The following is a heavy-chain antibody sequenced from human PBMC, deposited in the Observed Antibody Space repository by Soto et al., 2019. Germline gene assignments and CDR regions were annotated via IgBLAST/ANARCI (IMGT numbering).Heavy chain of an antibody. CDR2: IYASGST. J-gene: IGHJ4*02. CDR1: GGSISTYY. CDR3: ARGGMVIIPTATAFDY. V-gene: IGHV4-4*07. Sequence: SETLSLTCTVSGGSISTYYWSWIRQPAGKGLEWIGRIYASGSTNYNPSLKSRVTMSLATSKNQLSLKLSSVTAADTAVYYCARGGMVIIPTATAFDYWGQGTLVTVSS. D-gene: IGHD2-2*01.